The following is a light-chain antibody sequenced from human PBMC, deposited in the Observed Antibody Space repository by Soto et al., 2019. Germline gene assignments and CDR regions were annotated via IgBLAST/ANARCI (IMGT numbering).Light chain of an antibody. CDR2: EVS. Sequence: GQSPHFLIYEVSKRFSGVPARFSGSGSGTEFTLTISSLLSEDFAVYYCHKYSMWPLSFGGGTKVDIK. V-gene: IGKV3-15*01. CDR3: HKYSMWPLS. J-gene: IGKJ4*01.